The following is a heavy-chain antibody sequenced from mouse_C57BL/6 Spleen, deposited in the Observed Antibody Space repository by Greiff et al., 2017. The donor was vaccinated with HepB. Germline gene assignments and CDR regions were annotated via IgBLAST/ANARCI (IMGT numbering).Heavy chain of an antibody. Sequence: EVQGVESGTVLARPGASVKMSCKTSGYTFTSYWMHWVKQRPGQGLEWIGAIYPGNSDTSYNQKFKGKAKLTAVTSASTAYMELSSLTNEDSAVYYCTRGDYDYGYWYFDVWGTGTTVTVSS. CDR3: TRGDYDYGYWYFDV. CDR1: GYTFTSYW. J-gene: IGHJ1*03. V-gene: IGHV1-5*01. D-gene: IGHD2-4*01. CDR2: IYPGNSDT.